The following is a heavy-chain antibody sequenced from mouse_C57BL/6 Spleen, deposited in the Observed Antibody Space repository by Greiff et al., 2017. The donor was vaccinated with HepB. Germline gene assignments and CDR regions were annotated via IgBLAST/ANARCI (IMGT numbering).Heavy chain of an antibody. CDR2: INPNNGGT. CDR3: ARVTTVVANFDY. CDR1: GYTFTDYN. Sequence: EVQRVESGPELVKPGASVKIPCKASGYTFTDYNMDWVKQSHGKSLEWIGDINPNNGGTIYNQKFKGKATLTVDKSSSTAYMELRSLTSEDTAVYYCARVTTVVANFDYWGQGTTLTVSS. D-gene: IGHD1-1*01. V-gene: IGHV1-18*01. J-gene: IGHJ2*01.